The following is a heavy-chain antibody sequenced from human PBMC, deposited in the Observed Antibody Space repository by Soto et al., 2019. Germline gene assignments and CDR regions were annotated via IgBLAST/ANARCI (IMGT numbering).Heavy chain of an antibody. CDR2: IIPIFGTA. Sequence: ASVKVSCKASGGTFSSYAISWVRQAPGQGLEWMGGIIPIFGTANYAQKFQGRVTITADESTSTAYVELSSLRSEDTAVYYCARVPGIAAAGTKYYFDYWGQGTLVTVSS. CDR3: ARVPGIAAAGTKYYFDY. D-gene: IGHD6-13*01. J-gene: IGHJ4*02. V-gene: IGHV1-69*13. CDR1: GGTFSSYA.